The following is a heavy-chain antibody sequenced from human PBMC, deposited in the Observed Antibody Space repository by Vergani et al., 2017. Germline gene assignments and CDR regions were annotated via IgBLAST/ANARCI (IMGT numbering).Heavy chain of an antibody. V-gene: IGHV5-51*01. Sequence: EVQLVQSGAEVKTPGESLKISCKGSGYSFTSYWIGWVRQMPGKGLEWMGIIYPGDSDTRYSPYLQSQVTISADKSISTAYLQWSSLKASDTAMYYCAMQQVFCSGGSCYPHRNWFDPWGQGTLVTVSS. CDR1: GYSFTSYW. CDR3: AMQQVFCSGGSCYPHRNWFDP. CDR2: IYPGDSDT. D-gene: IGHD2-15*01. J-gene: IGHJ5*02.